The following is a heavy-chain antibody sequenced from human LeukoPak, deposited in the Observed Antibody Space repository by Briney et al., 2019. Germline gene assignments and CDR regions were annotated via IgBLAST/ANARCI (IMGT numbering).Heavy chain of an antibody. J-gene: IGHJ4*02. V-gene: IGHV3-64*01. Sequence: GGSLRLSCAASGFTFSSYAMHWVRQAPGKGLEYVSAISSNGGSTYYANSVKGRFTISRDNSKNMLYLQMGSLRAEDMAVYYCARERLITVGYYFDYWGQGTLVTVSS. D-gene: IGHD3-16*01. CDR2: ISSNGGST. CDR1: GFTFSSYA. CDR3: ARERLITVGYYFDY.